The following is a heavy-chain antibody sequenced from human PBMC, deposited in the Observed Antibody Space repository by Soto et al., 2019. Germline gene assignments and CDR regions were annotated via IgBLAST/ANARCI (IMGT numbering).Heavy chain of an antibody. V-gene: IGHV3-11*01. Sequence: PCGSLRLSCAASVFTLSDFYMSWIRQAPGKGLEWVSYIRSVGTTTYYADSVKGRFTVSMDHAKNSLYLQMDSMRVDDTAVYYFASYQEGSGSHSLRYKYYAMDVWGQGTTVTVSS. CDR1: VFTLSDFY. CDR2: IRSVGTTT. D-gene: IGHD3-10*01. CDR3: ASYQEGSGSHSLRYKYYAMDV. J-gene: IGHJ6*02.